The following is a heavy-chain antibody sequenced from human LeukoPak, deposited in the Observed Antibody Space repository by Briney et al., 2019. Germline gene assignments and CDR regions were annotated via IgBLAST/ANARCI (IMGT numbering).Heavy chain of an antibody. J-gene: IGHJ4*02. CDR2: IKQDGSQE. CDR3: ARGVPYDSWSGPHYSDY. CDR1: RFTLSTYW. Sequence: GGSLRLSCAASRFTLSTYWMSWVRRAPGKGLEWVAHIKQDGSQEYYVDSVKGRFTISRDSAKNSLYLQMNSLRAEDTAVYYCARGVPYDSWSGPHYSDYWGQGTLVTVSS. V-gene: IGHV3-7*01. D-gene: IGHD3-3*01.